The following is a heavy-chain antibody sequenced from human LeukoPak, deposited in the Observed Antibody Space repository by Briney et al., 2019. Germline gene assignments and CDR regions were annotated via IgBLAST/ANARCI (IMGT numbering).Heavy chain of an antibody. CDR3: ARGPYYYDSSGRYDAFDI. CDR1: GYTFTSYD. V-gene: IGHV1-8*03. Sequence: GASVKVSCKASGYTFTSYDINWVRQATGQGLEWMGWMNPNSGNTGNAQKFQGRVTITRNTSISTAYMELSSLRSEDTAVYYCARGPYYYDSSGRYDAFDIWGQGTMVTVSS. D-gene: IGHD3-22*01. J-gene: IGHJ3*02. CDR2: MNPNSGNT.